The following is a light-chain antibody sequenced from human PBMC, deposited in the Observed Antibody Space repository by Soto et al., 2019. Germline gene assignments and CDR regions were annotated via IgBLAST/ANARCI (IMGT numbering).Light chain of an antibody. CDR1: QSIGSW. CDR2: KAS. V-gene: IGKV1-5*03. CDR3: QQYNPFPLT. Sequence: EIQMTQSPSTLPASVGDRVTITCRASQSIGSWLAWYQQKPGKAPKLLIYKASTLESGVPSRFSGGGSGTEFTLTISSLQPDDFATYYCQQYNPFPLTFGGGTKVEIK. J-gene: IGKJ4*01.